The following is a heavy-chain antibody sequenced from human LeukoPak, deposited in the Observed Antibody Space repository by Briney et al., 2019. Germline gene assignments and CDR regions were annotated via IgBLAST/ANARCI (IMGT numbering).Heavy chain of an antibody. Sequence: PSQTLSLTCAISGDSFSSNSAAWTWLRQSPSRGLEWLGRTYYRSKWYNDYAVSVKSRITINPDTSKNQFSLQLNSVTPEDTAVYYCARAPRIVGATTFFDYWGQGTLVTVSS. CDR1: GDSFSSNSAA. D-gene: IGHD1-26*01. V-gene: IGHV6-1*01. CDR2: TYYRSKWYN. J-gene: IGHJ4*02. CDR3: ARAPRIVGATTFFDY.